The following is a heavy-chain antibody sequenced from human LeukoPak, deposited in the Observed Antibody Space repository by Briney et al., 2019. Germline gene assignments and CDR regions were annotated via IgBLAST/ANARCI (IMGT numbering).Heavy chain of an antibody. CDR1: GFTFSGSA. D-gene: IGHD6-6*01. Sequence: PGGSLRLSCAASGFTFSGSAMHWVRQASGKGLEWVGRIRSKANSYATAYAASVKGRFTISRDDSMNTAYLQMSSLRVEDTAVYYCTRDPRHLDSWGQGTLVTVSS. CDR2: IRSKANSYAT. CDR3: TRDPRHLDS. V-gene: IGHV3-73*01. J-gene: IGHJ4*02.